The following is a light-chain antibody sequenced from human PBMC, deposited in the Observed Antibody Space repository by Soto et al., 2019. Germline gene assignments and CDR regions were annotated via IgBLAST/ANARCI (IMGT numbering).Light chain of an antibody. V-gene: IGKV2-28*01. CDR1: QSLLHSNGYNY. J-gene: IGKJ1*01. CDR3: IQALQTPWT. Sequence: DIVMTQSPLSLPVTPGEPASISCRSSQSLLHSNGYNYLDWYLQKPGQSPQLLIYLGSNRASGVPDRFSGSGSGTDFTLKLSRVEAEDVGVYYCIQALQTPWTFGQGTKVEIK. CDR2: LGS.